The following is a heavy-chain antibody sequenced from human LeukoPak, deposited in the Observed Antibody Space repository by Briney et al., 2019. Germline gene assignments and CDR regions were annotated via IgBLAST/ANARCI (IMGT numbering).Heavy chain of an antibody. V-gene: IGHV3-30*18. CDR1: GFTFSSYG. CDR3: AKEPHLGDYGSGGNPDPFFDY. CDR2: ISYDGSNK. Sequence: PGRSLTLSCAASGFTFSSYGMHWVRRAPGKGLEWVAVISYDGSNKYYADSVKGRSTISRDNSKNTLYLQMNSLRAEDTAVYYCAKEPHLGDYGSGGNPDPFFDYWGQGTLVTVSS. D-gene: IGHD3-10*01. J-gene: IGHJ4*02.